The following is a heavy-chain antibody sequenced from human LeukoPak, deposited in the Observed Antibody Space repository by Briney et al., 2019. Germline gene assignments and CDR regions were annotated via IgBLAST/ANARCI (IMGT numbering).Heavy chain of an antibody. CDR2: IYYSGST. CDR1: GGSISSYY. V-gene: IGHV4-59*01. CDR3: ARLGYCSSTSCLDY. Sequence: SETLSLTCTVSGGSISSYYWSWIRQPPGKGLERIGYIYYSGSTNYNPSLKSRVTISVDTSKNQFSLKLSSVTAADTAVYYCARLGYCSSTSCLDYWGQGTLVTVSS. J-gene: IGHJ4*02. D-gene: IGHD2-2*01.